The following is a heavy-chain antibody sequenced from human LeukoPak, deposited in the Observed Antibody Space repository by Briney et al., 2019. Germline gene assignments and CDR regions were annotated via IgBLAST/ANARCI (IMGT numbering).Heavy chain of an antibody. J-gene: IGHJ5*02. V-gene: IGHV4-59*10. CDR2: IYTSGST. D-gene: IGHD2-2*01. Sequence: PSETLSLTCAVYGGSFSSYYWSWIRQPAGKGLEWIGRIYTSGSTNYNPSLKSRVTMSVDTSKNQFSLKLSSVTAADTAVYYCARVVPAAILPWFDPWGQGTLVTVSS. CDR1: GGSFSSYY. CDR3: ARVVPAAILPWFDP.